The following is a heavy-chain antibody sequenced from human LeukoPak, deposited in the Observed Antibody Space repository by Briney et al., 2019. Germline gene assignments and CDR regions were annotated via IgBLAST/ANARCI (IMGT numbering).Heavy chain of an antibody. Sequence: SETLSLTCTVSGYSISSGYYWGWIRQPPGKGLEWIGSIYHSGSTYYNPSLKSRVTISVDTSKNQFSLKLSSVTAADTAVYYCARALPWSGWYGTRTQLFDYWGQGALVTVSS. J-gene: IGHJ4*02. CDR2: IYHSGST. CDR1: GYSISSGYY. D-gene: IGHD6-19*01. CDR3: ARALPWSGWYGTRTQLFDY. V-gene: IGHV4-38-2*02.